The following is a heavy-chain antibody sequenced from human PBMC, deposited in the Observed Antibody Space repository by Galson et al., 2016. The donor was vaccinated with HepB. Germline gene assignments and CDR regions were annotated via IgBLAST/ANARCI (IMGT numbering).Heavy chain of an antibody. V-gene: IGHV3-11*04. Sequence: SLRLSCAASGFTFSDYYMSWVRQAPGKGLEWVSGISESDGTTYYADSVKGRFTISRDNAKNSLYLQMDSLRAEDTAVYYCVRETLRGTRFDNWGQGTLVTVSS. D-gene: IGHD1-14*01. CDR3: VRETLRGTRFDN. CDR2: ISESDGTT. J-gene: IGHJ4*02. CDR1: GFTFSDYY.